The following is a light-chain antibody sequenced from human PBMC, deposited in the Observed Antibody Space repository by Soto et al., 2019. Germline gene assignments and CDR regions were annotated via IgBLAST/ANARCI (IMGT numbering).Light chain of an antibody. J-gene: IGLJ1*01. CDR1: SSNIGSNT. Sequence: QSALTQPPSASGTPGQRVIISCSGSSSNIGSNTVNWYQQLPGTAPKLLIYSHNQRPSGVPDRFSGSQSGTSASLAINGLHSEDEADYYCATWDDRLDGYVFGTGTKVTVL. V-gene: IGLV1-44*01. CDR3: ATWDDRLDGYV. CDR2: SHN.